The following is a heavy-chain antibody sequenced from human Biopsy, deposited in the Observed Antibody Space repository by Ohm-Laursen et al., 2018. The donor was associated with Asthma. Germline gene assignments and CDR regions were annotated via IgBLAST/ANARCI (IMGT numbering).Heavy chain of an antibody. J-gene: IGHJ6*02. Sequence: ASVKVSCNTSGYTLNSAGITWVRQAPGQGLEWMGWISVYNGNTKVAQKLQDRVTMITDTSTSTVYMELRSLRSDDTAVYFCARAVDYSHYYGIDVWGQGTTVTVS. V-gene: IGHV1-18*01. CDR1: GYTLNSAG. CDR2: ISVYNGNT. CDR3: ARAVDYSHYYGIDV. D-gene: IGHD3-10*01.